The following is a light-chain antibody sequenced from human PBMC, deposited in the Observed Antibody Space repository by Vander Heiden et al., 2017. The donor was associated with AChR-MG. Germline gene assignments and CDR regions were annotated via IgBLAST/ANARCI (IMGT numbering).Light chain of an antibody. CDR1: SSDVGGYNY. CDR3: STYTSSSTLVV. Sequence: QSALTQPAPVSGSPGQSITISCTGTSSDVGGYNYVAWYQQHPGKAPKLMIYDVSNRPSGVSNRCSGSKSGNTASLTISGLQAEDEADYYCSTYTSSSTLVVFGGGTKLTVL. J-gene: IGLJ2*01. CDR2: DVS. V-gene: IGLV2-14*03.